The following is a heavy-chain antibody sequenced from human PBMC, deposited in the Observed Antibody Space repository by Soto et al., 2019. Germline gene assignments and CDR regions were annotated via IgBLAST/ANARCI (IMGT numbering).Heavy chain of an antibody. D-gene: IGHD2-8*01. CDR2: ISGSDDNT. Sequence: GGSLRLSCAASGFTFNSYAMTWVRQSPGKGLEWVSSISGSDDNTYYADSVRGRFTISRDTSKNTLYLQMNSLRAEDTAVYYCAKDSSSCTNGVCYTYYYYYGMDVWGQGTTVTVSS. J-gene: IGHJ6*02. CDR1: GFTFNSYA. CDR3: AKDSSSCTNGVCYTYYYYYGMDV. V-gene: IGHV3-23*01.